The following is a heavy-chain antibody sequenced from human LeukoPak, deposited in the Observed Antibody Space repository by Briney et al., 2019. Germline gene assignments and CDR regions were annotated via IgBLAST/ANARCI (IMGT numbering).Heavy chain of an antibody. CDR3: AKASWVSSADAVL. CDR2: LRGDGET. V-gene: IGHV3-23*01. J-gene: IGHJ4*02. D-gene: IGHD3-3*01. CDR1: GFTFSSYA. Sequence: GGSLRLSCAASGFTFSSYAMSWVRHAPARGLEWVSSLRGDGETFYGDSVKGRFTLSRDESRNTVYLQMNNLRVEDTAVYFCAKASWVSSADAVLWGQGTVVTVSS.